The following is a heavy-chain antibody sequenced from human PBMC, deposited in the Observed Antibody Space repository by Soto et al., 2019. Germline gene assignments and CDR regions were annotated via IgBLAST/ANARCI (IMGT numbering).Heavy chain of an antibody. CDR2: INHSGST. CDR1: GGSFSGYY. Sequence: SETLSLTCAVYGGSFSGYYWSWIRQPPGKGLEWIGEINHSGSTNYNPSLKSRVTISVDTSKNQFSLKLRSVTAADTAVYYCARVLVATTRLYYYYYGMDVWGQGTTVTVSS. D-gene: IGHD5-12*01. J-gene: IGHJ6*02. CDR3: ARVLVATTRLYYYYYGMDV. V-gene: IGHV4-34*01.